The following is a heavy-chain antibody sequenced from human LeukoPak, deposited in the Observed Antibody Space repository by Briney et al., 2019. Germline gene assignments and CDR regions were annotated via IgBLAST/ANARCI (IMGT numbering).Heavy chain of an antibody. CDR3: ANHGRTYYYGSSGYYYDLFDY. CDR1: GFTFTSYA. D-gene: IGHD3-22*01. V-gene: IGHV3-23*01. CDR2: ISGDGGSA. J-gene: IGHJ4*02. Sequence: GGSLRLSCAASGFTFTSYAMTWVRQVPGKGLEGVSAISGDGGSAYYAGSVKGRFTVSSDRSKNTLYLQMDLLRAEDTAVYYCANHGRTYYYGSSGYYYDLFDYWGQGTLVTVSS.